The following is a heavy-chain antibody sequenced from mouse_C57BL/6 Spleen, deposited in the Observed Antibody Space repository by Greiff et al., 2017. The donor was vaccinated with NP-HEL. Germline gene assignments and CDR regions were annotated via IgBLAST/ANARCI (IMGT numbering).Heavy chain of an antibody. D-gene: IGHD2-4*01. CDR3: ARFDYDNYYAMDY. CDR1: GFTFSDYY. V-gene: IGHV5-16*01. CDR2: INYDGSST. Sequence: EVHLVESEGGLVQPGSSMKLSCTASGFTFSDYYMAWVRQVPEKGLEWVANINYDGSSTYYLDSLKSRFIISRDNAKNILYLQMSSLKSEDTATYYCARFDYDNYYAMDYWGQGTSVTVSS. J-gene: IGHJ4*01.